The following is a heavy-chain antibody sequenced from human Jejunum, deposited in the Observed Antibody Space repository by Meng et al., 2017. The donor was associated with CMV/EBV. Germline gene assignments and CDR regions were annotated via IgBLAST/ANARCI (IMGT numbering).Heavy chain of an antibody. V-gene: IGHV3-11*06. CDR3: ARDRYCHNGVRYASPPPYYYGMGV. J-gene: IGHJ6*02. CDR2: IATGDRFGGGKT. D-gene: IGHD2-8*01. Sequence: APGKGLEWVANIATGDRFGGGKTKYADSVRGRFTISRDDAKNSLYLQLNTMRAEDTAIYYCARDRYCHNGVRYASPPPYYYGMGVWGQGTTVTSP.